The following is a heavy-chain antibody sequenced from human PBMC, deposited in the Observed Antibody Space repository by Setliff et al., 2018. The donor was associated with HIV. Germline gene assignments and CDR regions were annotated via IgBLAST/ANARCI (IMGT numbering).Heavy chain of an antibody. Sequence: PSETLSLTCAVYGGSISGHYWTWIRQPPGKGLEWIGYIHHSGGTQYNPSLMSRLTMSVDSSKNQFSLSLSSVTAADTAVYYCARLPDINSWPFDYWARGTLVTVSS. V-gene: IGHV4-59*11. D-gene: IGHD6-13*01. CDR1: GGSISGHY. CDR3: ARLPDINSWPFDY. CDR2: IHHSGGT. J-gene: IGHJ4*02.